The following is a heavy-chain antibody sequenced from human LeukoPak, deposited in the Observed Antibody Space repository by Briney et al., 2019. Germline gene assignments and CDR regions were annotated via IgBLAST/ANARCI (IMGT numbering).Heavy chain of an antibody. CDR1: GFTFSSYA. D-gene: IGHD3-3*01. CDR2: ISGSGGST. J-gene: IGHJ4*02. Sequence: GGSLRLSCAASGFTFSSYAMSWVRQAPGKGLEWVSAISGSGGSTYYADSVKGRFTISRDNSKNTVYLQMNSLRAEDTAIYYCAKDVGFWNGYYHHFDYWGQGTLVTVSS. V-gene: IGHV3-23*01. CDR3: AKDVGFWNGYYHHFDY.